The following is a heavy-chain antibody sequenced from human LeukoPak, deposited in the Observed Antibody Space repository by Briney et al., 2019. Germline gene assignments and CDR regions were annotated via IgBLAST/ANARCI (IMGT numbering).Heavy chain of an antibody. CDR2: INSDGSST. CDR3: AVGDNPGALDY. D-gene: IGHD1-14*01. J-gene: IGHJ4*02. V-gene: IGHV3-74*01. Sequence: GGSLRLSCAASGFTFSSYWMHWVRQAPGKGLVWVSRINSDGSSTSYADSVKGRFTISRDNTKNTLYLQMNSLRAEDTAVYYCAVGDNPGALDYWGQGTLVTVSS. CDR1: GFTFSSYW.